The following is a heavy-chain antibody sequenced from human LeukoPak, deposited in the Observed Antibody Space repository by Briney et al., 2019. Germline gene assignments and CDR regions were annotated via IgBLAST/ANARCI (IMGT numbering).Heavy chain of an antibody. D-gene: IGHD2-15*01. Sequence: GGSLRLSCAASGFTFSSYGMHWVRQAPDKGREWVAFIRYDGSNKYYADSVKGRFTISRDNSKNTLYLQMNSLRAEDTAVYYCAKDRPYCSGGSCYSDYWGQGTLVTVSS. CDR3: AKDRPYCSGGSCYSDY. CDR2: IRYDGSNK. J-gene: IGHJ4*02. CDR1: GFTFSSYG. V-gene: IGHV3-30*02.